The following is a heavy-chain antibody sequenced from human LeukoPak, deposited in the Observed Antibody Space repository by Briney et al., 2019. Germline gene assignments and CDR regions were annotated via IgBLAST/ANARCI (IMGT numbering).Heavy chain of an antibody. CDR2: INHSGST. CDR1: GGSFSGYY. D-gene: IGHD3-22*01. CDR3: ARATGYYYDSSGYYGY. V-gene: IGHV4-34*01. Sequence: PSETLSLTCAVYGGSFSGYYWSWIRQPPGKGLEWIGEINHSGSTNYNPSLKSRVTISVDTSKNQFSLKLSTVTAAYTAVYYCARATGYYYDSSGYYGYWGQGTLVTVSS. J-gene: IGHJ4*02.